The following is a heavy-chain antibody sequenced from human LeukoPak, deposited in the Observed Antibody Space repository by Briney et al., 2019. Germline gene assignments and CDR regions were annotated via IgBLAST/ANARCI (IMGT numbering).Heavy chain of an antibody. CDR1: GYTFTGYY. Sequence: GASVKVSCKASGYTFTGYYIHWVRQAPGQGLEWMAIINPNGSSTSFTQKFQGRVTMARDMSTSTVYMELSSLRSEDTAVYYCARDTSRFLEWPLVPDYYFDYWGQGTLVTVSS. J-gene: IGHJ4*02. D-gene: IGHD3-3*01. CDR3: ARDTSRFLEWPLVPDYYFDY. V-gene: IGHV1-46*01. CDR2: INPNGSST.